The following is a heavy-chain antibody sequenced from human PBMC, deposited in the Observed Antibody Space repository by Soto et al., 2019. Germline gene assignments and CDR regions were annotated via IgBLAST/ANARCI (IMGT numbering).Heavy chain of an antibody. CDR1: GFMFDDYA. J-gene: IGHJ4*02. CDR3: ASSQSIASRPFDY. CDR2: ISWNSNSI. Sequence: EVQLVESGGGLVQPGRSLRLSCEASGFMFDDYAMYWVRQAPGKGLEWVSGISWNSNSIVYADSVKGRFTISRDNAKNSLYLQMISLKPEDTALYYCASSQSIASRPFDYWGQGTLVTVSS. V-gene: IGHV3-9*01. D-gene: IGHD2-21*01.